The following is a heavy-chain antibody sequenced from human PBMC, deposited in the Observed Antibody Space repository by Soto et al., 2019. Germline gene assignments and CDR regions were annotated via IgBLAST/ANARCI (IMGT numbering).Heavy chain of an antibody. CDR3: AKDRYSSSSNYFDY. J-gene: IGHJ4*02. V-gene: IGHV3-9*01. D-gene: IGHD6-6*01. CDR1: GFTFDDYA. CDR2: ISWNSGSI. Sequence: EVQLVESGGGLVQPGRSLRLSCAASGFTFDDYAMHWVRQAPGKGLEWVSGISWNSGSIGYADSVKGRFTISRDNAKNSLYLQMNSLRAEDTALYYCAKDRYSSSSNYFDYWGQGTLVTVSS.